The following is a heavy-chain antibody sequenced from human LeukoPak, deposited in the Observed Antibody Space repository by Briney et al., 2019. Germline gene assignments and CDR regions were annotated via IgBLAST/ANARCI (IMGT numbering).Heavy chain of an antibody. CDR3: ASRPRSSSWYNYYYYMDV. V-gene: IGHV4-39*01. J-gene: IGHJ6*03. CDR1: GGSINWSNYY. CDR2: IYYSGNT. D-gene: IGHD6-13*01. Sequence: SETLSLTCTVSGGSINWSNYYWAWIRQPPGKGLECIGSIYYSGNTYYNPSLKSRVTISVDTSKNQFSLRLSSVTAADTAVYYCASRPRSSSWYNYYYYMDVWGKGTTVTVSS.